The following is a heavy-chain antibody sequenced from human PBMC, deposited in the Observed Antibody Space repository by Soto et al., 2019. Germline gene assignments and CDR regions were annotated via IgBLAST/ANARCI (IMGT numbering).Heavy chain of an antibody. Sequence: GASVKVSCKVSGYTLTELSMHWVRQAPGKGLEWMGGFDPEDGETIYAQKFQGRVTMTEDTSTDTAYMELSSLRSEDTAVYYCATGKWHSPPRQYWLDLWGQGIMVTVYS. CDR2: FDPEDGET. J-gene: IGHJ5*02. CDR3: ATGKWHSPPRQYWLDL. V-gene: IGHV1-24*01. D-gene: IGHD5-12*01. CDR1: GYTLTELS.